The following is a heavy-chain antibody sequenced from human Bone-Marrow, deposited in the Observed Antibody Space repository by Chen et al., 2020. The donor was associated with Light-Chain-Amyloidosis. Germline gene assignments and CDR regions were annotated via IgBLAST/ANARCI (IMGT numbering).Heavy chain of an antibody. CDR2: VDS. CDR1: NSFINTDYY. D-gene: IGHD4-17*01. Sequence: QVHLQESGPGLVKPSETLSLTCGVSNSFINTDYYWGWIRQPPGKGLDWIGSVDSYYNPSLRSRLSLSIDTSKKHFSLKLTSVTAADTAVYYCARLRRHYGDFATGALDIWGQGTMVTVST. CDR3: ARLRRHYGDFATGALDI. V-gene: IGHV4-38-2*01. J-gene: IGHJ3*02.